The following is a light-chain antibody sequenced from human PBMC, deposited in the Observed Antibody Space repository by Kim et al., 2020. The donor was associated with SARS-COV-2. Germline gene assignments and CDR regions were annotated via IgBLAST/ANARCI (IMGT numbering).Light chain of an antibody. CDR3: QAWDSSSYV. J-gene: IGLJ1*01. CDR2: QDT. Sequence: GDRYAAWYQKKAGQSPVLVIYQDTERPSGIPERFSGSNSGNTATLTISGTQAVDEADYYCQAWDSSSYVFGTGTSVTVL. V-gene: IGLV3-1*01. CDR1: GDRY.